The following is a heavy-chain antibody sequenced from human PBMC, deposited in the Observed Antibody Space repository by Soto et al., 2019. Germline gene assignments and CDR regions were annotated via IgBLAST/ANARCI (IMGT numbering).Heavy chain of an antibody. D-gene: IGHD3-16*01. V-gene: IGHV5-51*01. CDR2: IYPGDSDT. Sequence: GESLKISCKGSGYRFSSYWIAWVRQMPGKGLEWMGIIYPGDSDTRYSLSFEGQVTISADKSNSTAYLQWSSLKASDTAMYYCARQGSNGAHYYYGMDVWGQGTTVTVSS. J-gene: IGHJ6*02. CDR1: GYRFSSYW. CDR3: ARQGSNGAHYYYGMDV.